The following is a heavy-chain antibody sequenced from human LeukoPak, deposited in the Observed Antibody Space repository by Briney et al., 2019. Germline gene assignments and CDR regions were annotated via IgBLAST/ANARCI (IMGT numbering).Heavy chain of an antibody. J-gene: IGHJ4*02. Sequence: PGASLRLSCAASGFTFSSYAMSWVRQAPGKGLEWVSAISGSGGRTYYADSVKGRFTISRDNSKNTLYLQMNSLRAEDTAVYYCAKEKYSGGFFDYWGQGTLVTVSS. CDR2: ISGSGGRT. D-gene: IGHD6-19*01. CDR1: GFTFSSYA. V-gene: IGHV3-23*01. CDR3: AKEKYSGGFFDY.